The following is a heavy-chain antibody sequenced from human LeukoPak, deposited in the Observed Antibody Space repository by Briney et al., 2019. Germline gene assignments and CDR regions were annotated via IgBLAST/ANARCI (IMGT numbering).Heavy chain of an antibody. CDR3: ARAAYSSTWYSRYFDL. Sequence: GGSLRLSCAASGFTFSSYDIHWVRQATGKGLEWVSGIGTAGEIYYPGSVKGRFTISRENAKNSLYLQMNSLRAGDTAVYYCARAAYSSTWYSRYFDLRGRGTLVTVSS. D-gene: IGHD6-13*01. CDR1: GFTFSSYD. V-gene: IGHV3-13*01. J-gene: IGHJ2*01. CDR2: IGTAGEI.